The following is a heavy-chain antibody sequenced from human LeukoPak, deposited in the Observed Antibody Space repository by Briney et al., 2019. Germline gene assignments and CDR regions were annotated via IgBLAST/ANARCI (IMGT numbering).Heavy chain of an antibody. Sequence: GASVKVSCKASGYTFTSYDINWVRQATGQGLEWMGWMNPNSGNTGYAQKFQGRVTMTRNTSISTAYMKLSSLRSEDTAVYYCARGPITITYYDSSGSADYWGQGTLVTVSS. J-gene: IGHJ4*02. V-gene: IGHV1-8*01. CDR3: ARGPITITYYDSSGSADY. CDR1: GYTFTSYD. CDR2: MNPNSGNT. D-gene: IGHD3-22*01.